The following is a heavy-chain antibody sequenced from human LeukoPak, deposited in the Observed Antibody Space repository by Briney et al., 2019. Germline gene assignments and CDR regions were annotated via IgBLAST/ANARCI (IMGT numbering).Heavy chain of an antibody. CDR1: GGSISSGDYY. CDR3: ARGRVDTAMVYFDY. CDR2: IYYSGST. J-gene: IGHJ4*02. D-gene: IGHD5-18*01. V-gene: IGHV4-30-4*01. Sequence: SSETLSLTCTVSGGSISSGDYYWSWIRQPPGKGLEWIGYIYYSGSTYYNPSLKSRVTISVDTSKNQFSLKLSPVTAADTAVYYCARGRVDTAMVYFDYWGQGTLVTVSS.